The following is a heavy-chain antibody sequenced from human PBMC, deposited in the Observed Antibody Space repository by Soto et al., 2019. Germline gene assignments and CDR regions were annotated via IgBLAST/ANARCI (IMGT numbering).Heavy chain of an antibody. CDR3: ARDAVPATAPAPIYYYYYMDV. D-gene: IGHD2-2*01. CDR1: GYTFTGYY. J-gene: IGHJ6*03. Sequence: ASVKVSCKASGYTFTGYYMHWVRQAPGQGLEWMGWINPNSGGTNYAQKFQGWVTMTRDTSISPAYMELSRLRSDDTAVYYCARDAVPATAPAPIYYYYYMDVWGKGTTVTVSS. CDR2: INPNSGGT. V-gene: IGHV1-2*04.